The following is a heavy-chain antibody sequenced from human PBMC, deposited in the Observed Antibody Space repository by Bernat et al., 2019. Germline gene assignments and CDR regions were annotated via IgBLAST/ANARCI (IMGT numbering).Heavy chain of an antibody. CDR1: VFTFSSYA. CDR3: AKDLVYSSFTLFDY. CDR2: ISGSGGST. V-gene: IGHV3-23*04. D-gene: IGHD6-6*01. Sequence: EVQLVESVGGLVQPGGSLRLSCAASVFTFSSYAMSWVRQAPGKGLEWVSAISGSGGSTYYADSVKGRFTIFRDNSKNTLYLQMNSLRAEDTAVYYCAKDLVYSSFTLFDYWGQGTLVTVSS. J-gene: IGHJ4*02.